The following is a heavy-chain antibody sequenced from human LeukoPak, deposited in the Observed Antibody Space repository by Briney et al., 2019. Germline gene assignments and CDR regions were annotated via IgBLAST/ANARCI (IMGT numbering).Heavy chain of an antibody. CDR1: GGSISSGGYY. CDR2: IYYSGST. J-gene: IGHJ4*02. V-gene: IGHV4-31*03. Sequence: SETLPLTCTVSGGSISSGGYYWSWIRQHPGKGLEWIGYIYYSGSTYYNPSLKSRVTISVDKSRNQFSLSLNSVTAADTAVYYCASGRGGIRGVFFDYWGQGTLVTVSS. D-gene: IGHD3-10*01. CDR3: ASGRGGIRGVFFDY.